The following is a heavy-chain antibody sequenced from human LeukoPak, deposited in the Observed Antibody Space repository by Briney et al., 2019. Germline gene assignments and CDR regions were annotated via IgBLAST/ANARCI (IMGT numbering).Heavy chain of an antibody. J-gene: IGHJ4*02. CDR2: MSGSGGGT. CDR1: GITLSNYG. D-gene: IGHD3-22*01. Sequence: PGGPLRLSCAVSGITLSNYGMSWVRKAPGKGLEWVAGMSGSGGGTNYADSVKGRFTVSRDNSKNTLYLQMKSLRAEDTAVYFCAKRGVVIRVILVGFYKEAYYFDSWGQGALVTVSS. V-gene: IGHV3-23*01. CDR3: AKRGVVIRVILVGFYKEAYYFDS.